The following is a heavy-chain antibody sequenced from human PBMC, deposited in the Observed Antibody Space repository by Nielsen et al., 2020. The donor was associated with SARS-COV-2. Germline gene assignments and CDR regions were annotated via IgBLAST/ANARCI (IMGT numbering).Heavy chain of an antibody. V-gene: IGHV1-24*01. J-gene: IGHJ5*02. CDR1: GYTLTELS. CDR2: FDPEDGET. CDR3: ATSAVAGTPNWFDP. Sequence: ASVKVSCKVSGYTLTELSMHWVRQAPGKGLEWMGGFDPEDGETIYAQKFQGRATMTEDTSTDTAYMELSSLRSEDTAVYYCATSAVAGTPNWFDPWGQGTLVTVSS. D-gene: IGHD6-19*01.